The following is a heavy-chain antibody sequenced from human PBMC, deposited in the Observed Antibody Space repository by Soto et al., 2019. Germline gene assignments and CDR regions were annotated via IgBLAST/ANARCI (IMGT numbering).Heavy chain of an antibody. D-gene: IGHD4-17*01. CDR3: NTRMTKVTYVFMEV. V-gene: IGHV3-15*01. CDR1: VFTFMNAC. CDR2: IKSKTDGGTT. Sequence: GGSXRLSCSSSVFTFMNACIILFRHAPGKGLEWVGRIKSKTDGGTTDYAAPVKGRFTISRDDSKNTLYLQMNSLKTEDTAVYYCNTRMTKVTYVFMEVWGQGTTV. J-gene: IGHJ6*01.